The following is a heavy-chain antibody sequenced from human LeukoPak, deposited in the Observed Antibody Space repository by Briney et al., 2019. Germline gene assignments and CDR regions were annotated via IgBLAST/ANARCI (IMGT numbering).Heavy chain of an antibody. J-gene: IGHJ4*02. V-gene: IGHV3-7*02. CDR1: GFTFSSYW. CDR3: ARGHFYSIY. CDR2: INPDGSEK. D-gene: IGHD2-15*01. Sequence: PWGSLRLSCTASGFTFSSYWMTWVRQAPGKGLEWVANINPDGSEKDYVDSVKGRFTISRDNAKNSLDLQLSNLRAEDTAVYFCARGHFYSIYWGLGTLVTVSS.